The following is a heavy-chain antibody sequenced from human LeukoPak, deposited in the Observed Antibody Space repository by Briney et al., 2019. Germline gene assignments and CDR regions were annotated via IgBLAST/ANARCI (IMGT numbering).Heavy chain of an antibody. J-gene: IGHJ4*02. D-gene: IGHD6-19*01. V-gene: IGHV1-24*01. Sequence: RASVRVSCTASGYTLTGLSMHWVRQAPGKGLVWIAGFDPEGGETIYAQKFQGRVTMTEDTSTDTAYMELSSLRAEDTAVYYCATLSSGWYYAFDYWGQGTLVTVSS. CDR1: GYTLTGLS. CDR2: FDPEGGET. CDR3: ATLSSGWYYAFDY.